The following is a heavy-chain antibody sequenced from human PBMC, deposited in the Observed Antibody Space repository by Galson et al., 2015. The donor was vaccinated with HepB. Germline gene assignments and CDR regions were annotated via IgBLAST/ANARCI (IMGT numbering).Heavy chain of an antibody. Sequence: SLRLSCAASGFTFSSYAMSWVRQAPGKGLEWVSAISGSGGSTYYADSVKGRFTISRDNSKNTLYLQMNSLRAEDTAVYYCAKGRSSTSSKRDAFDIWGQGTMVTVSS. CDR1: GFTFSSYA. J-gene: IGHJ3*02. V-gene: IGHV3-23*01. D-gene: IGHD2-2*01. CDR3: AKGRSSTSSKRDAFDI. CDR2: ISGSGGST.